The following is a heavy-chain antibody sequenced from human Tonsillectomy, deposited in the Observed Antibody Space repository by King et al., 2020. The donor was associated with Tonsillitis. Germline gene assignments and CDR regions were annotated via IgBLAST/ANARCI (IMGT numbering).Heavy chain of an antibody. D-gene: IGHD3-16*01. CDR3: ARTPSSEAGEGGSDY. CDR1: GFSLSNGRMG. Sequence: VTLKESGPVLVKPTETLTLTCTVSGFSLSNGRMGVSWIRQPPGKALEWLAHIFSNDEKSYNTSLKSRLTISKDTSKSQVVLIMTNMDPVDTATYYRARTPSSEAGEGGSDYWGQGSLVTVSS. V-gene: IGHV2-26*01. CDR2: IFSNDEK. J-gene: IGHJ4*02.